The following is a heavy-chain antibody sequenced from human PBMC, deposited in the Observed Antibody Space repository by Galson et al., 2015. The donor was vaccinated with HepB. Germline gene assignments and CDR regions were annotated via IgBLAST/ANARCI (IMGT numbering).Heavy chain of an antibody. CDR2: IYSSGST. CDR1: GFTVSSKY. Sequence: SLRLSCAASGFTVSSKYMSWVRQAPGKGLEWVSVIYSSGSTYYADSVKGRFTISRDTSKNTLYLQMNSLRAEDTAVYYCARESEFRPHYFDYWGLGTLVTVSS. V-gene: IGHV3-53*01. J-gene: IGHJ4*02. D-gene: IGHD2-21*01. CDR3: ARESEFRPHYFDY.